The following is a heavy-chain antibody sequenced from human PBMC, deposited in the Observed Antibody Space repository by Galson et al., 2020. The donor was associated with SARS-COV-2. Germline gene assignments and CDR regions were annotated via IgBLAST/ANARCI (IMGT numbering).Heavy chain of an antibody. J-gene: IGHJ4*02. Sequence: GGSLRLSCAASGFTFSDYYMSWIRQAPGKGLEWVSYISSSGSTIYYADPVKGRFTISRDNAKNSLYLQMNSLRAEDTAVYYCARVAPSILYSYGWYYFDYWGQGTLVTVSS. CDR2: ISSSGSTI. V-gene: IGHV3-11*04. CDR3: ARVAPSILYSYGWYYFDY. CDR1: GFTFSDYY. D-gene: IGHD5-18*01.